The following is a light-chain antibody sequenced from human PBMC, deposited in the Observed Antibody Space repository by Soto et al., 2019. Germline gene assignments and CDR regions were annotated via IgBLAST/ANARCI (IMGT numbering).Light chain of an antibody. CDR2: GAS. V-gene: IGKV3-20*01. J-gene: IGKJ1*01. CDR3: QQYGSSPWT. Sequence: EVVLKHSPGTLSLSPGERATLSSRVSQSVSGSYLAWYQQRPGQAPRLLVYGASSRATGIPDRFSGSGSGTDFTLTISRLEPEDFAVYYCQQYGSSPWTFCQGTMVDIK. CDR1: QSVSGSY.